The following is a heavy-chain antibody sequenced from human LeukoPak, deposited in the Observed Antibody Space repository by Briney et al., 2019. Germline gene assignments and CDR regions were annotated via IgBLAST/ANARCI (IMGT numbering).Heavy chain of an antibody. V-gene: IGHV3-33*06. CDR2: IWSDGSYK. D-gene: IGHD3-22*01. CDR1: GFTFSSYG. CDR3: AKAVGSSGYFSRDAFDI. Sequence: GRSLRLSCAASGFTFSSYGFHWVRQAPGKGLEWVAVIWSDGSYKYYADSVKGRFTISRDDSKNTLYLQMNSLRAEDTAIYYCAKAVGSSGYFSRDAFDIWGQGTMVTVSS. J-gene: IGHJ3*02.